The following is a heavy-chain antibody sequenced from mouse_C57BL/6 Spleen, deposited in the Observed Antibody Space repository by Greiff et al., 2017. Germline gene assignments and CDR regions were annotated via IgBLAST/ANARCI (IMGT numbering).Heavy chain of an antibody. CDR2: IDPSDSYT. Sequence: QVQLQQPGAELVKPGASVKLSCKASGYTFTSYWMQWVKQRPGQGLEWIGEIDPSDSYTNYNQKFKGKATLTVDTSSSTAYMQLSSLTSEDSAVYYCARRYDVYFDYCGQGTTLTVSS. V-gene: IGHV1-50*01. J-gene: IGHJ2*01. CDR3: ARRYDVYFDY. CDR1: GYTFTSYW. D-gene: IGHD2-3*01.